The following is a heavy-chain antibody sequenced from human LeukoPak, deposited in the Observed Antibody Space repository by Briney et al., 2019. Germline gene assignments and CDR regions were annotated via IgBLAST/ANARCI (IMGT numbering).Heavy chain of an antibody. CDR1: GYTFTGYY. J-gene: IGHJ4*02. V-gene: IGHV1-2*02. CDR3: ASLHHYDILTGYFDY. CDR2: INPNSGGT. Sequence: ASVKVSCKASGYTFTGYYMHWVRQAPGQGLEWMGWINPNSGGTNYAQKFQGRVTMTRDTSISTAYMELSRLRSDDTAVYYCASLHHYDILTGYFDYWGQGTLVTVSS. D-gene: IGHD3-9*01.